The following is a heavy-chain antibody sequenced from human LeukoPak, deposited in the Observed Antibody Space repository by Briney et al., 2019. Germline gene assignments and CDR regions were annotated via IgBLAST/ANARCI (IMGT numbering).Heavy chain of an antibody. J-gene: IGHJ2*01. CDR1: GGSISSYY. D-gene: IGHD2-2*01. CDR3: ARASSSWARYFDL. Sequence: SETLSLTCTVSGGSISSYYWSWIRQPPGKGLEWIAYIYYSGTTNYHPSLKSRVTISLDRSKNQFSLKVNSVTAADTALYYCARASSSWARYFDLWGRGTLVTVSS. CDR2: IYYSGTT. V-gene: IGHV4-59*01.